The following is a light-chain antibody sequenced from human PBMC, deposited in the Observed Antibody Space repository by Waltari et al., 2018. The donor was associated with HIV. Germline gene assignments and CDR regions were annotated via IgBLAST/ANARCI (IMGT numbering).Light chain of an antibody. V-gene: IGLV2-14*03. CDR3: ASYTVNSTGV. Sequence: QSALSQPASVSASPGQSVAISCSGSASDIGRYNYVSWYQQHPDKTNRLILFDVNNRPSGISDRFSGSKSGTTASLTISTVETDDEADYYCASYTVNSTGVFGSGTKLTVL. CDR1: ASDIGRYNY. CDR2: DVN. J-gene: IGLJ1*01.